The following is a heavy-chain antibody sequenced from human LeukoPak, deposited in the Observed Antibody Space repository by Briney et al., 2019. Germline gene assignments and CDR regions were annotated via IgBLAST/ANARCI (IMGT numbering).Heavy chain of an antibody. D-gene: IGHD4-17*01. Sequence: ASVKVSCKASGGTFSSYAISWVRRAPGQGLEWMGRIIPILGIANYAQKLQGRVTMTTDTSTSTAYMEPRSLRSDDTAVYYCARPQDYGGALDIWGQGTMVTVSS. V-gene: IGHV1-69*04. J-gene: IGHJ3*02. CDR3: ARPQDYGGALDI. CDR2: IIPILGIA. CDR1: GGTFSSYA.